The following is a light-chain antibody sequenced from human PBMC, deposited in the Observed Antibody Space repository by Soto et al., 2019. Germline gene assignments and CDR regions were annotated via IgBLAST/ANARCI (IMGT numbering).Light chain of an antibody. J-gene: IGLJ7*01. V-gene: IGLV2-14*03. Sequence: QSALTQPASVSGSPGQSITISCTGSSSDVGGYNFVSWYQQHPGKVPKLMIYDVSSRPSGISDRFSGSKSGNTASLTISGLQAEDEGDYYCSSFSGSRPHVFGSGTQLTVL. CDR3: SSFSGSRPHV. CDR1: SSDVGGYNF. CDR2: DVS.